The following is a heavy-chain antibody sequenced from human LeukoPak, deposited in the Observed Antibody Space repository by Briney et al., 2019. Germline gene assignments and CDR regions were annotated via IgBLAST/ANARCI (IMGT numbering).Heavy chain of an antibody. J-gene: IGHJ4*02. CDR3: ATSQSSVAGIVGD. D-gene: IGHD6-19*01. V-gene: IGHV3-11*04. CDR1: GFTFSDYF. CDR2: ISGSGSNR. Sequence: GGSLRLSCAASGFTFSDYFMTWIRQAPGKGLEWVSYISGSGSNRYYADSVKGRFAISGDNAKNSLYLQMNSLRVEDTAVYYCATSQSSVAGIVGDWGQGTLVTVS.